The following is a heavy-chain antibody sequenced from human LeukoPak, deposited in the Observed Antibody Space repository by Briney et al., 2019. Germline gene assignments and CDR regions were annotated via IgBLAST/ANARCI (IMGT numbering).Heavy chain of an antibody. CDR3: ARDKEQLVYFDY. D-gene: IGHD6-13*01. V-gene: IGHV3-21*01. CDR2: ISSGNNYI. CDR1: GFTFNTYT. Sequence: GGSLTLSCAASGFTFNTYTMTWVRQAPGKGLDWVSSISSGNNYIYYADSVKGRFTISRDNSKNTLYLQMNSLRAEDTAVYYYARDKEQLVYFDYWGQGTLVTVSS. J-gene: IGHJ4*02.